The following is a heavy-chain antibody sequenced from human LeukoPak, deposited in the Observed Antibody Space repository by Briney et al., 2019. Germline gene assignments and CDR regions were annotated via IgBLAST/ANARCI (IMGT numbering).Heavy chain of an antibody. V-gene: IGHV3-48*01. CDR2: IGTSSGAI. CDR3: ARNLES. CDR1: GFTFSNYN. Sequence: GGSLRLSCSASGFTFSNYNMNWVRQAPGKGLEWVSFIGTSSGAIYYADSVKGRFTISRDVAKKSLYLQMNSLRGEDTTVYYCARNLESWGEGALVTVSS. J-gene: IGHJ5*01.